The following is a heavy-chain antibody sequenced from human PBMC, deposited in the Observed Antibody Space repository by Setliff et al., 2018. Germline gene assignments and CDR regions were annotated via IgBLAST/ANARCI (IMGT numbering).Heavy chain of an antibody. V-gene: IGHV3-30-3*01. CDR3: ARALPSIHIDY. D-gene: IGHD6-6*01. CDR1: GFTFTSYD. CDR2: ISYDGTYK. Sequence: PGGSLRLSCAASGFTFTSYDIHWVRQAPGKGLEWVAVISYDGTYKNFVDSVKARFTISRDNSKDTLYLQMNSLRSEDTAVYYCARALPSIHIDYWGQGTRVTVS. J-gene: IGHJ4*02.